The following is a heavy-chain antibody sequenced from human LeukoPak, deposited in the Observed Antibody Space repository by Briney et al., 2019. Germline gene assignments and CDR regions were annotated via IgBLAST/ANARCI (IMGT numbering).Heavy chain of an antibody. V-gene: IGHV5-51*01. J-gene: IGHJ5*02. CDR2: IFPGDSDT. D-gene: IGHD2-2*01. CDR3: ARSGVPGAMTWFDP. CDR1: GYSFSTYW. Sequence: GESLQISCKASGYSFSTYWIAWVRQMPGKGLEWMGIIFPGDSDTRYSPSFQGQVTISADKFINTAYLQWRSLKASDTAMYYCARSGVPGAMTWFDPWGQGTLVTVS.